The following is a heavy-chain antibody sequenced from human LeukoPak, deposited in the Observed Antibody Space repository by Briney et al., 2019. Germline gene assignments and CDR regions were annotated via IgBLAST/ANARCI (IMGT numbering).Heavy chain of an antibody. V-gene: IGHV1-24*01. CDR1: GHTLTELA. CDR2: FDPEYGET. Sequence: ASVKVSRKVSGHTLTELAMHWVRQAPGKGLEWMGGFDPEYGETIYAQKFQGRVTMTEDTSTDTAYMELSSLRSEDTALYYCATLFKYQVVFRYYGLDVWGQGTTVTVSS. CDR3: ATLFKYQVVFRYYGLDV. J-gene: IGHJ6*02. D-gene: IGHD2-2*01.